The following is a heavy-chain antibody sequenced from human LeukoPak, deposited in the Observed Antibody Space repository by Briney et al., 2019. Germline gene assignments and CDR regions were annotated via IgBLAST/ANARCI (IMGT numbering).Heavy chain of an antibody. J-gene: IGHJ4*02. CDR1: GFTFSSYG. CDR2: IRYDGSNK. D-gene: IGHD3-22*01. Sequence: GGSLRLSCAASGFTFSSYGMHWVRQAPGKGLEWVAFIRYDGSNKYYSDSVKGRFTISRDNSKNTLYLQMNSLRAEDTAVYYCAKDRDSYGYYPYYFDYWGQGTLVTVSS. V-gene: IGHV3-30*02. CDR3: AKDRDSYGYYPYYFDY.